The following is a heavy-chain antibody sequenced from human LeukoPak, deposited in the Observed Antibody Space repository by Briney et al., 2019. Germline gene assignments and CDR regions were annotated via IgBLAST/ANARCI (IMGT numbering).Heavy chain of an antibody. D-gene: IGHD2-8*01. CDR2: IKQDGSEK. CDR1: GFSFSSYW. V-gene: IGHV3-7*01. CDR3: ARDGAPGKLTVYAIGYFDY. Sequence: QSGGSLRLSCAASGFSFSSYWMSWVRQAPGKGLEWVADIKQDGSEKYYVDSVKGRFTISRDNAKNSLYLQMNSLRAEDTAVYYCARDGAPGKLTVYAIGYFDYWGQGTLVTVSS. J-gene: IGHJ4*02.